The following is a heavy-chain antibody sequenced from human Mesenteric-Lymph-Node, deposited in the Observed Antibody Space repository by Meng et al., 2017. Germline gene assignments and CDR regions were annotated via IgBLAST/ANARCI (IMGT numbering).Heavy chain of an antibody. CDR3: AKDVTVTTPNYYYTYGMHV. J-gene: IGHJ6*02. CDR2: ISDTGVST. Sequence: GGSLRLSCAASGFTFSSYAMNWVRQAPGKVLEWVSTISDTGVSTDFADYVKGRFTISRDNSKYTLSLQMNSLRAEDTAVYYCAKDVTVTTPNYYYTYGMHVWGHGTTVTVSS. V-gene: IGHV3-23*01. CDR1: GFTFSSYA. D-gene: IGHD4-17*01.